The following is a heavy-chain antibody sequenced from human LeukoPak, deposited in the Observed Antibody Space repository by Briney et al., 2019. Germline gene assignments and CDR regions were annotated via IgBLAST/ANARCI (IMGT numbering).Heavy chain of an antibody. D-gene: IGHD6-19*01. CDR3: AGGYSSGWPYFDY. J-gene: IGHJ4*02. V-gene: IGHV4-61*02. CDR1: GGSISSGSFY. Sequence: PSETLSLTCTVSGGSISSGSFYWSWVRQPAGKGLELIGRIYTSGSTNYNPSLKSRVTISVDTSKNHFSLKLSSVTAADTAVYYCAGGYSSGWPYFDYWGQGTLVTVSS. CDR2: IYTSGST.